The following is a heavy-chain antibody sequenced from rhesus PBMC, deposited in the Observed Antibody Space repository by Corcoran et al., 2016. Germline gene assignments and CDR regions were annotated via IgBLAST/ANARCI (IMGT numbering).Heavy chain of an antibody. V-gene: IGHV2S1*01. Sequence: QVTLTESGPALVKPTQPLTLPCTFSGFSLSTRGMGVGWLRQPPGKALEWLASIYWDDDKYYSTSLKSRLTISKDTSKNQVVLTMTNMDPVDTATYYCARATDSSGTNLFDYWGQGVLVTVSS. CDR3: ARATDSSGTNLFDY. J-gene: IGHJ4*01. D-gene: IGHD6-31*01. CDR1: GFSLSTRGMG. CDR2: IYWDDDK.